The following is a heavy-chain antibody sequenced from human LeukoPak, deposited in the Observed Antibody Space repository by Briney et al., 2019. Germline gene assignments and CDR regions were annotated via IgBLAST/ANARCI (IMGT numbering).Heavy chain of an antibody. Sequence: GGSLRLSCAASGFTFSSYGMHWVRQAPGKGLEWVAFIRYDGSNKYYADSVKGRFTISRDNAKNSLYLRMNSLRAEDTAVYYCARVAENAWGQGTLVTVSS. CDR1: GFTFSSYG. V-gene: IGHV3-30*02. J-gene: IGHJ5*02. CDR3: ARVAENA. CDR2: IRYDGSNK. D-gene: IGHD6-13*01.